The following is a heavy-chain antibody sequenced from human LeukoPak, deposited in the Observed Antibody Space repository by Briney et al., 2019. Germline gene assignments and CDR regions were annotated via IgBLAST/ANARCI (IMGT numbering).Heavy chain of an antibody. CDR2: MNPNSGNT. CDR1: GYTFTSYD. J-gene: IGHJ5*02. Sequence: ASVKVSCKASGYTFTSYDINWVRQATGQGLEWMGWMNPNSGNTGYAQKFQGRVTITRNTSISTAYMELSSLRSEDTAVYYCARVPTVPRITIFGVPAMWFDPWGQGSLVTVSS. D-gene: IGHD3-3*01. CDR3: ARVPTVPRITIFGVPAMWFDP. V-gene: IGHV1-8*03.